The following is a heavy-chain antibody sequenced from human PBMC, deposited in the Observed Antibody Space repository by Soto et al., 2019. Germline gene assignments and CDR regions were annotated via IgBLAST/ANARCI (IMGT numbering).Heavy chain of an antibody. V-gene: IGHV4-39*01. CDR1: GGSISSSSYY. D-gene: IGHD4-17*01. CDR2: IYYSGST. J-gene: IGHJ4*02. Sequence: QLQLQESGPGLVKPSETLSLTCTVSGGSISSSSYYWGWIRQPPGKGLEWIGSIYYSGSTYYNPSLKSRVTISVDTSKNQFSLKLSSVTAADTAVYYCARLGGDGDYVIIYWGQGTLVTVSS. CDR3: ARLGGDGDYVIIY.